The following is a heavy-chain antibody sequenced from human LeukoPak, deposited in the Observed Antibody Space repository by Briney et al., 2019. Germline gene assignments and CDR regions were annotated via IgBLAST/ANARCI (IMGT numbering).Heavy chain of an antibody. CDR3: ARGNHDSSGYQDNIDY. Sequence: SETLSLTCTVSGGSISSYYWSWIRQPPGKGLEWIGYIYYSGSTNYNPSLKSRVTISVDTSKNQFSLKLSSVTAADTAVYYCARGNHDSSGYQDNIDYWGQGTLVTVSS. CDR1: GGSISSYY. CDR2: IYYSGST. D-gene: IGHD3-22*01. J-gene: IGHJ4*02. V-gene: IGHV4-59*01.